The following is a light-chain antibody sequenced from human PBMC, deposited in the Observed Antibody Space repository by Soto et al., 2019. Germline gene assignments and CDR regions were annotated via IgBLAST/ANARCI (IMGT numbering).Light chain of an antibody. CDR1: QSVSSN. Sequence: EIVMTQSPATLSVSPGERATLSCRASQSVSSNLAWYQQKPGQAPRLLIYGASTRATGIPARFSGSGSGTDFTLTISSLQSGDFAVDYWQQYNNWPYTFGQGTKLEIK. CDR3: QQYNNWPYT. CDR2: GAS. V-gene: IGKV3-15*01. J-gene: IGKJ2*01.